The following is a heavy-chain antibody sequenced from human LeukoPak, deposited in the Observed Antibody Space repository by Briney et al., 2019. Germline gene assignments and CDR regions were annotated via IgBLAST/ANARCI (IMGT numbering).Heavy chain of an antibody. J-gene: IGHJ4*02. CDR1: GFTVSRNY. CDR3: ANLPRGDY. CDR2: IYSGGNT. D-gene: IGHD3-10*01. Sequence: VGSLRLPCAASGFTVSRNYMSWVRQAPGKGLEWVSVIYSGGNTYYADFVKGRFTISRDNSKNTLYLQINSLTAEDTAVYYCANLPRGDYWGLGTLVTVSS. V-gene: IGHV3-53*01.